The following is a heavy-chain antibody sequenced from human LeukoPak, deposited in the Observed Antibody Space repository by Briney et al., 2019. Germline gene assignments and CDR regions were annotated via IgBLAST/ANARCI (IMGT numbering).Heavy chain of an antibody. J-gene: IGHJ5*02. V-gene: IGHV3-74*01. CDR1: GFTFSSYW. Sequence: GGTLRLSCAASGFTFSSYWMHWVRQAPGKGLVWVSRINSDGSSTSYADSVKGRFTISRDNAKNTLYLQMNSLRAEDTAVYDCASQMLNWFDPWGQGNLGTVSS. CDR2: INSDGSST. D-gene: IGHD2-8*01. CDR3: ASQMLNWFDP.